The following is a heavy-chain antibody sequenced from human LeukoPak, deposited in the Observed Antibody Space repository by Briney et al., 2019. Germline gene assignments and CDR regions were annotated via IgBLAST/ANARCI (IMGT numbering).Heavy chain of an antibody. CDR3: ARGGGYYDSSGYLI. CDR1: GYTFTSYD. CDR2: MNPNSGNT. V-gene: IGHV1-8*01. D-gene: IGHD3-22*01. Sequence: ASVKVSCKASGYTFTSYDINWVRQATGQGLEWKGWMNPNSGNTGYAQKFQGRVTMTRNTSISTAYMELSSLRSEDTAVYYCARGGGYYDSSGYLIWGQGTMVTVSS. J-gene: IGHJ3*02.